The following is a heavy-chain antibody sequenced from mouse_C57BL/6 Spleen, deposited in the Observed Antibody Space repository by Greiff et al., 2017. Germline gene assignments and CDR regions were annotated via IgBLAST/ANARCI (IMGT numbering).Heavy chain of an antibody. D-gene: IGHD1-2*01. CDR2: IHPNSGST. CDR3: ARHYYGDY. V-gene: IGHV1-64*01. CDR1: GYTFTSYW. J-gene: IGHJ2*01. Sequence: QVHVKQPGAELVKPGASVKLSCKASGYTFTSYWMHWVKQRPGQGLEWIGMIHPNSGSTNYNEKFKSKATLTVDKSSSTAYMQLSSLTSEDSAVYYCARHYYGDYWGQGTTLTVSS.